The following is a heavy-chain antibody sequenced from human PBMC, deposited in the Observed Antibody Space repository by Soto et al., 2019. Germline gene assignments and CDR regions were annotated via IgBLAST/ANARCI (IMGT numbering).Heavy chain of an antibody. Sequence: GGSLRLSCAASGFTVISNYMSWVRQAPGKGLEWVSVIYSGGSTYYADSVKGSFTISRDNSKNTLYLQMNSLRAEDTAVYYCARTLPGYYCGMDVWGQGTTVTVSS. CDR3: ARTLPGYYCGMDV. J-gene: IGHJ6*02. CDR2: IYSGGST. V-gene: IGHV3-66*01. CDR1: GFTVISNY.